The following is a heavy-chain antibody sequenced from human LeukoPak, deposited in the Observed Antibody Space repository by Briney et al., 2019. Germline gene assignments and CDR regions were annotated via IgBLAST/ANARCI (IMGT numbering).Heavy chain of an antibody. D-gene: IGHD5-12*01. V-gene: IGHV3-15*01. CDR1: GFTFSNAW. CDR3: TTGESGIVTTIRIEPDAFDI. CDR2: IKSKIDGGTT. J-gene: IGHJ3*02. Sequence: GGSLRLSCAASGFTFSNAWMSWVRQVAGKGLEWVGRIKSKIDGGTTDYAAPVKGRFTISRDDSKNTLYMQMNSLKTEDTAVYYCTTGESGIVTTIRIEPDAFDIWGQGTMVTASS.